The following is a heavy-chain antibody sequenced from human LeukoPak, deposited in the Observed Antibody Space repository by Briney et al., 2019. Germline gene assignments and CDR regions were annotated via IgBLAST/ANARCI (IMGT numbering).Heavy chain of an antibody. Sequence: PGGSLRLSCAASGFTFSSYGMHWVRQAPGKGLEWVAVIWYDGSNKYYADSVKGRFTISRDNSKNTLYLQTNSLRAEDTAVYYCARDPAAGPSFDYWGQGTLVTVSS. V-gene: IGHV3-33*01. CDR2: IWYDGSNK. J-gene: IGHJ4*02. CDR1: GFTFSSYG. D-gene: IGHD6-13*01. CDR3: ARDPAAGPSFDY.